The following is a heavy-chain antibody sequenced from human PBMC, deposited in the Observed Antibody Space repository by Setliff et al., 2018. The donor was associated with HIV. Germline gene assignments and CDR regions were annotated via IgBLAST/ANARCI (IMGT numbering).Heavy chain of an antibody. CDR1: GGSMSTYY. J-gene: IGHJ5*02. D-gene: IGHD3-10*01. V-gene: IGHV4-59*01. CDR3: ARGLTSRRGNWFDP. Sequence: PSETLSLTCTVSGGSMSTYYWSWIRQPPGKGLEWIGHISSSGSTNYSPSLRSRVIMSVDTSQNLFSLILTSVTAADTAVYYCARGLTSRRGNWFDPWGQGTLVTVSS. CDR2: ISSSGST.